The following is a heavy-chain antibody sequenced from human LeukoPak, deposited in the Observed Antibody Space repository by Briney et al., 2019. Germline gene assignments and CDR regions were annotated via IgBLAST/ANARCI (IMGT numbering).Heavy chain of an antibody. CDR1: GFTFSSYA. V-gene: IGHV3-23*01. J-gene: IGHJ5*02. Sequence: GSLRLSCAASGFTFSSYAMTWVRQAPGKGLGWVSAISGSGGSTYYADSVKGLFTISRDNSKNTLYLKMNSLSAEDTAVYCCASGLWFGSHHENLWGQGTLVTVSS. CDR2: ISGSGGST. CDR3: ASGLWFGSHHENL. D-gene: IGHD3-10*01.